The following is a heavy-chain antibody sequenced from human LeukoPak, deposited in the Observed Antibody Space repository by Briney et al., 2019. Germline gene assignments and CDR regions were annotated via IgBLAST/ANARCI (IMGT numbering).Heavy chain of an antibody. CDR2: IWYDGSTK. J-gene: IGHJ4*02. Sequence: PGRSLRLSCAASGFTFSSYGMHWVRQAPGKGLEWVAVIWYDGSTKYYADSVKGRFTISRDNSKNTLYLQMNSLRAEDTAVYYCARGRGGNLRNYFDYWGQGTLVTVSS. CDR3: ARGRGGNLRNYFDY. V-gene: IGHV3-33*01. D-gene: IGHD4-23*01. CDR1: GFTFSSYG.